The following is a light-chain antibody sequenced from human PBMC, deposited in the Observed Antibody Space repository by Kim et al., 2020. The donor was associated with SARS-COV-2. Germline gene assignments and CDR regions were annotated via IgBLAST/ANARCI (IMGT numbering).Light chain of an antibody. Sequence: SSELTQDPAVSVALGQTVRITCQGDSLRSYYASWYQQKPGQAPVLVIYGKNNRPSGIPDRFSGSSSGNTASLTITGAQAEDEADYYCNSRDSSGNHLVFDGGTQLTVL. J-gene: IGLJ2*01. CDR2: GKN. CDR3: NSRDSSGNHLV. V-gene: IGLV3-19*01. CDR1: SLRSYY.